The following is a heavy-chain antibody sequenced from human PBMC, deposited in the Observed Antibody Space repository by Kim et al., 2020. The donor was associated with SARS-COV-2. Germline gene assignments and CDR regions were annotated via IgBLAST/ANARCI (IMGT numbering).Heavy chain of an antibody. D-gene: IGHD4-4*01. CDR1: GFTVSSNY. CDR3: SYSNPYCFDY. J-gene: IGHJ4*02. V-gene: IGHV3-53*01. Sequence: GGSLRLSCAASGFTVSSNYMSWVRQAPGKGLEWVSVIYSGGSTYYSDSVKDRFTISRDNSKNTLYIQMNSLRAEDTAVYYCSYSNPYCFDYWGQGTLVTVSS. CDR2: IYSGGST.